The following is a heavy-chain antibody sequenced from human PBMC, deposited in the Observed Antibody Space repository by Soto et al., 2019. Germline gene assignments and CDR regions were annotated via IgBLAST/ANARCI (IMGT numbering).Heavy chain of an antibody. V-gene: IGHV5-51*01. J-gene: IGHJ4*02. CDR3: ARHTSDRYGPDY. Sequence: GESLKISCQGSGYSFISYWIGWVRQMPGKGLESMGVIYPGDSTVRYSPSFQGQVTISVDKSISTAYLQWSSLKPSDTAMYYCARHTSDRYGPDYWGQGTLVTVSS. CDR1: GYSFISYW. D-gene: IGHD5-18*01. CDR2: IYPGDSTV.